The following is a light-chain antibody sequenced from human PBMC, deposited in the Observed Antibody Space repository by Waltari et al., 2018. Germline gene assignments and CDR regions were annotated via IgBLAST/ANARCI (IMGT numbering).Light chain of an antibody. J-gene: IGLJ3*02. CDR2: NTA. CDR1: TGAVTSVQY. Sequence: QAVVTQEPSLTLSPGGPVTLTCRSSTGAVTSVQYTHWVQHTLGQAPVTLIYNTANRPSWTSARFTGSLLGGKAALTVSGAQPEDEAEYYCLLSYSGARVFGGGTKLTVL. V-gene: IGLV7-46*01. CDR3: LLSYSGARV.